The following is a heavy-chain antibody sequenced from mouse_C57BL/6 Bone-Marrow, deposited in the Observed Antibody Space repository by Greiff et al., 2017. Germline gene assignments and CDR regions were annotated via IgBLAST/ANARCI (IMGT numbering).Heavy chain of an antibody. D-gene: IGHD2-1*01. J-gene: IGHJ4*01. CDR1: GYTFTSYW. Sequence: VQLQQPGAELVKPGASVKMSCKASGYTFTSYWITWVKQRPGQGLEWIGDIYPGSGSTNYNEKFKSKATLTVDTSSSTAYMQLSSLTSEDSAVYYCAREGIYYGNYGFYAMDYWGQGTSVTVSS. CDR3: AREGIYYGNYGFYAMDY. V-gene: IGHV1-55*01. CDR2: IYPGSGST.